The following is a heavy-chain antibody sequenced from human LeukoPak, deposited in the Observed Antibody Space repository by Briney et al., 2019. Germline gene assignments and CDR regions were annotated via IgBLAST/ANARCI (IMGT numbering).Heavy chain of an antibody. J-gene: IGHJ4*02. CDR3: ARDWYYYDSSGSAKVI. D-gene: IGHD3-22*01. V-gene: IGHV3-53*01. CDR1: GFTFSSNY. CDR2: IYSGGST. Sequence: GGSLRLSCAASGFTFSSNYMSWVRQAPGKGLEWVSVIYSGGSTYYADSVKGRFTISRDNSKNTLYLQMNSLRAEDTAVYYCARDWYYYDSSGSAKVIWGQGTLVTVSS.